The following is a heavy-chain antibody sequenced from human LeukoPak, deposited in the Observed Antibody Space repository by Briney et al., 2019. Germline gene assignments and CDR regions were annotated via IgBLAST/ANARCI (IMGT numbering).Heavy chain of an antibody. Sequence: SETLSLTCTVSGASLSPNYWSWIRQPPGKGLEWIGYIYYSGSTDYNPSLKSRVTISVDTSKNQVSLKLNSVTAADTAVYYCARGRYGSGTGTYPDWGQGTLVTVSS. D-gene: IGHD3-10*01. V-gene: IGHV4-59*01. CDR3: ARGRYGSGTGTYPD. CDR2: IYYSGST. J-gene: IGHJ4*02. CDR1: GASLSPNY.